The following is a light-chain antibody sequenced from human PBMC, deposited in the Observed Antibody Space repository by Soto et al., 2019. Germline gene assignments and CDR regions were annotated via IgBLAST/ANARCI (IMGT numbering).Light chain of an antibody. CDR2: GNS. CDR3: QSYDSSLSGSDVV. V-gene: IGLV1-40*01. J-gene: IGLJ2*01. Sequence: QSVLTQPPSVSGAPGQRVNISCTGSSSNIGAGYDVHWYQQLPGTAPKLLIYGNSNRPSGVPDRFSGSKSGTSASLAITGLQAEDEADYYCQSYDSSLSGSDVVFGGGTQLTVL. CDR1: SSNIGAGYD.